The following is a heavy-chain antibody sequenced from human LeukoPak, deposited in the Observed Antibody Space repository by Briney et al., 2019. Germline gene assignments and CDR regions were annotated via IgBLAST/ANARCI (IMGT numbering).Heavy chain of an antibody. J-gene: IGHJ4*02. CDR2: IYYSGGT. V-gene: IGHV4-39*01. CDR3: ARSQATAMVSDY. D-gene: IGHD2-2*01. CDR1: GGSLNISSYY. Sequence: PSETLSLTCTVSGGSLNISSYYWGWIRQPPGKGLEWIGSIYYSGGTYYNPSLKIRVTIFVDTSKNQFSLKLNSVTAADTAVYYCARSQATAMVSDYWGQGTLVTVSS.